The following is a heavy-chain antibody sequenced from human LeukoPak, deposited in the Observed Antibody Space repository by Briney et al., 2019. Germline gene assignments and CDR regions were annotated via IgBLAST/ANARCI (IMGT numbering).Heavy chain of an antibody. Sequence: SETLSLTCTVSGGSISSYYWSWIRHPAGKGLEWIGRMYTSGSTNYNPSLKRRVTISVDKSKNQFSLKLSAVTAAATAVYYCARVLVQDHGRRLDENWFDPWGQGTLVTVSS. J-gene: IGHJ5*02. V-gene: IGHV4-4*07. CDR3: ARVLVQDHGRRLDENWFDP. CDR1: GGSISSYY. D-gene: IGHD6-13*01. CDR2: MYTSGST.